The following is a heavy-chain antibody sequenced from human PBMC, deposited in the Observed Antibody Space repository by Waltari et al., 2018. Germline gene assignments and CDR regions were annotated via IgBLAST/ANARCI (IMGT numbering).Heavy chain of an antibody. V-gene: IGHV3-66*02. CDR3: VKGLTP. J-gene: IGHJ4*02. CDR1: GFTVTDNY. CDR2: FYIGGST. Sequence: QLVESGGGLVQPGGSLTISCTASGFTVTDNYMNWVRQAPGKGREWVESFYIGGSTHYADSAKGRFTVSRDNSKNTMHLQMNNLRPEDTAVYFCVKGLTPWGQGTRVTVSS.